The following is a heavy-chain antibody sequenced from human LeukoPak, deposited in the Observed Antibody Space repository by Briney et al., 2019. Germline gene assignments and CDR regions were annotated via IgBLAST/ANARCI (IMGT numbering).Heavy chain of an antibody. CDR2: MKPNTGGT. Sequence: GASVKVSCTASGYTFTDRYIHWVRQAPGQGLEWMGWMKPNTGGTKYAEKFQGRVTMTRDTSISTAYMELSRLRSDDTAVYYCAREEQQLADYWGQGTLVTVSS. CDR1: GYTFTDRY. V-gene: IGHV1-2*02. D-gene: IGHD6-13*01. J-gene: IGHJ4*02. CDR3: AREEQQLADY.